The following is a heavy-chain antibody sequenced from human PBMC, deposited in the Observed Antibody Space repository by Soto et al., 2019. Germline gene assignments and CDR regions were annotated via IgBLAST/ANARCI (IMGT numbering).Heavy chain of an antibody. CDR3: ARGSGSYYAY. D-gene: IGHD1-26*01. V-gene: IGHV4-61*01. CDR1: GASVSSGNYY. Sequence: QVQLQESGPGLVKPSETLSLTCTVSGASVSSGNYYWSWIRQPPGKGLECIGHISYSGSTNYNPSLKSRVTISIDTSKNQFSLKLSSVTAADTAVYYCARGSGSYYAYWGQGTLVTVSS. CDR2: ISYSGST. J-gene: IGHJ4*02.